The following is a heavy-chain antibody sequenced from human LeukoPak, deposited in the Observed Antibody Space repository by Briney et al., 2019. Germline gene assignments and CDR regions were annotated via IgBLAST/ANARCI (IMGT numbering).Heavy chain of an antibody. J-gene: IGHJ4*02. D-gene: IGHD5-12*01. Sequence: GASVKVSCKASGGTFSSYAISWVRQAPGQGLEWMGGIIPIFGTANYAQKFQGRVTITADGSTSTAYMELSSLRSEDTAVYYCAREHSGYYGFDYWAREPWSPSPQ. CDR1: GGTFSSYA. V-gene: IGHV1-69*13. CDR3: AREHSGYYGFDY. CDR2: IIPIFGTA.